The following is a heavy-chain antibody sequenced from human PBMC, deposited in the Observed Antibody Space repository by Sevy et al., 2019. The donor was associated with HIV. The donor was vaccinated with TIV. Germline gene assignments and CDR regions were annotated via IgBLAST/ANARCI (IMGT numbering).Heavy chain of an antibody. V-gene: IGHV3-30-3*01. D-gene: IGHD1-1*01. CDR3: ARDPAALRLGGNAANAAFDI. J-gene: IGHJ3*02. Sequence: GGSVRLSCAASGFTFSSYAMHWVRQAPGKGLEWVAVISYDGSNKYYADSVKGRFTISRDNSKNTLYLQMNSLRAEDTAVYYCARDPAALRLGGNAANAAFDIWGQGTMVTVSS. CDR1: GFTFSSYA. CDR2: ISYDGSNK.